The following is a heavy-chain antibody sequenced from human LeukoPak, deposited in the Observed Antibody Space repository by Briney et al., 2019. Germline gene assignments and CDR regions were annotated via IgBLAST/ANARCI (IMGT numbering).Heavy chain of an antibody. CDR3: ARDSVYSVVVTAIGGVHGMDV. CDR1: GFTFSSYW. D-gene: IGHD2-21*02. J-gene: IGHJ6*02. V-gene: IGHV3-74*01. CDR2: INSDGSST. Sequence: GGSLRLSCAASGFTFSSYWMHWVRQAPGKGLVWVSRINSDGSSTSYADSVKGRFTISRDNAKNTLYLQMNSLRAEDTAVYYCARDSVYSVVVTAIGGVHGMDVWGQGTTVTVSS.